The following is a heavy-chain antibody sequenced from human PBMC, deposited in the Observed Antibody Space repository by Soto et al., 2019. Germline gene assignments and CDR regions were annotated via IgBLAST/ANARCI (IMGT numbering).Heavy chain of an antibody. J-gene: IGHJ6*02. Sequence: SETLSLTCTVSGGSISSYYWSWIRQPPGKELQYIGYIYYSGSTNYNPSLKSRVTISVDTSKNQFSLKLSSVTAADTAVYYCARDRVPTVVPYYYYGMDVWGQGTTVTVSS. CDR2: IYYSGST. D-gene: IGHD4-17*01. CDR1: GGSISSYY. CDR3: ARDRVPTVVPYYYYGMDV. V-gene: IGHV4-59*01.